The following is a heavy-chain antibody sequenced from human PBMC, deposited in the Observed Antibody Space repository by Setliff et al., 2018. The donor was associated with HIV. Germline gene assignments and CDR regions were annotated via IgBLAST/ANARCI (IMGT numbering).Heavy chain of an antibody. CDR2: IYHSGST. V-gene: IGHV4-38-2*01. D-gene: IGHD3-22*01. J-gene: IGHJ1*01. CDR3: ARQWCDQYNSGVSTEYFQH. CDR1: AYSISSGYY. Sequence: SETLSLTCAVSAYSISSGYYWGWIRQPPGKGLEWIGSIYHSGSTYYNPSLMSRVTIAVDTAKNQFPLKLRSVTAADTAVYYCARQWCDQYNSGVSTEYFQHWGLGTLVTVSS.